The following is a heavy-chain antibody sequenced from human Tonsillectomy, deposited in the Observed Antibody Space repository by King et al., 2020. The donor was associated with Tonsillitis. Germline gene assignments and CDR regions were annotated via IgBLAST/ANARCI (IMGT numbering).Heavy chain of an antibody. CDR1: GFTFGDYA. J-gene: IGHJ2*01. CDR3: GGSSWYSVSWYFDL. V-gene: IGHV3-49*03. Sequence: VQLVESGGGLVQPGRSLRLSCTASGFTFGDYAMSWFRQAPGKGLEWVGFIRSKAYGGTTEYAASVKGRFTISSDESKSIAYLQMNSLKTEDTAVYYCGGSSWYSVSWYFDLWGRGTLVTVSS. CDR2: IRSKAYGGTT. D-gene: IGHD6-13*01.